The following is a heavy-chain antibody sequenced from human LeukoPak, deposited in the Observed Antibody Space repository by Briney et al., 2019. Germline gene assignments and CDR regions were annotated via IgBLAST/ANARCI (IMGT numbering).Heavy chain of an antibody. CDR2: ISADGATI. J-gene: IGHJ4*02. D-gene: IGHD3-10*01. V-gene: IGHV3-48*03. CDR3: AGSRYPEPQDLNY. Sequence: GGSLRLSCAASGFDFNIYEMNWVRPAPGKGLEWVSYISADGATIYDADSVKGRFTISRDNMKSSLFLQMSGLGAEDTAVYYCAGSRYPEPQDLNYWGQGTLVIVS. CDR1: GFDFNIYE.